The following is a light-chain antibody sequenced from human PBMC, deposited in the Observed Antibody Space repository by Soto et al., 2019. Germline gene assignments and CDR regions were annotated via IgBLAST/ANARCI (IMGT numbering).Light chain of an antibody. CDR1: SSDVGSYNF. CDR3: CSYAGSSTYV. V-gene: IGLV2-23*02. Sequence: SALTQPASVSGSPGQSITLSCTGASSDVGSYNFVSWYQHHPGKVPKLMIYEVSKRPSGASNRFSGSKSGNTASLTISGLQAEDEADYYCCSYAGSSTYVFGTGTKLTVL. CDR2: EVS. J-gene: IGLJ1*01.